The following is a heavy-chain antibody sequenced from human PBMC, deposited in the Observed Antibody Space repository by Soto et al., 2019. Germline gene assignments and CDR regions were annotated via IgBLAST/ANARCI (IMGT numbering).Heavy chain of an antibody. Sequence: GESLKISCKGSGYSFTNYWIGWVRQMPGKGLEWMGIIYPGDSNTRYSPSFQGQVTISADKSISTAYLQWSSLKASDTAMYYCARGGVPYESSGYVSFDPWGQGTLVTVSS. V-gene: IGHV5-51*01. CDR1: GYSFTNYW. CDR3: ARGGVPYESSGYVSFDP. J-gene: IGHJ5*02. D-gene: IGHD3-22*01. CDR2: IYPGDSNT.